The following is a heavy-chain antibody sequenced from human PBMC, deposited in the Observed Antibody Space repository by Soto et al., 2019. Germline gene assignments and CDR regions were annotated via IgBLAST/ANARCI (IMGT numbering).Heavy chain of an antibody. CDR2: ISAYNGNT. Sequence: QVQLVQSGAEVKKPGASVKVSCKASGYTFTSYGISWVRQAPGQGLEWMGWISAYNGNTNYAQKLQGRVTMTTATATSTAYMELRSLRSDDTAVYYCARQGNPMSTFGGVTFDYWGQGTLVTVSS. CDR3: ARQGNPMSTFGGVTFDY. J-gene: IGHJ4*02. V-gene: IGHV1-18*01. CDR1: GYTFTSYG. D-gene: IGHD3-16*01.